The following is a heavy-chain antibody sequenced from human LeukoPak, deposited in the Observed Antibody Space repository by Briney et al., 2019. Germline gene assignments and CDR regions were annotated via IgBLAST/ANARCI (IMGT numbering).Heavy chain of an antibody. V-gene: IGHV1-2*02. J-gene: IGHJ4*02. CDR2: INPNGGGT. D-gene: IGHD5-18*01. CDR3: ARVSSNTAMVSFDN. Sequence: GASVKVSCKASGYTFTAYYIHWVRQAPGQGLEWMGWINPNGGGTNYAQKFQGRVTMTRDTSISTAYMELSRLRSDDTAVYYCARVSSNTAMVSFDNWGQGTLVTVSS. CDR1: GYTFTAYY.